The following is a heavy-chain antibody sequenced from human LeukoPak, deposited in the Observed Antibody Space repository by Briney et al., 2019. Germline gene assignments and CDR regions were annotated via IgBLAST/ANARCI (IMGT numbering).Heavy chain of an antibody. J-gene: IGHJ3*02. CDR1: LDSVSSNSAA. CDR3: ARDLGAVYNWNEYDAFDI. V-gene: IGHV6-1*01. D-gene: IGHD1-1*01. Sequence: SQTPSLTSAISLDSVSSNSAAWSSVRQPPSGGLEWLVWTYYRSKRNNDYAVSVKSRITINPDTSKNQFSLQLNSVTPEDTAVYYCARDLGAVYNWNEYDAFDIWGQGTMVTVSS. CDR2: TYYRSKRNN.